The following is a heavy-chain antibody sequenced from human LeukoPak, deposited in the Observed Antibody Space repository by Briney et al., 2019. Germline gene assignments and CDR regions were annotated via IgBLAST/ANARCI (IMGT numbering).Heavy chain of an antibody. CDR1: GFTVSSNY. CDR3: ARVDTVMAYYFDL. V-gene: IGHV3-53*04. D-gene: IGHD5-18*01. Sequence: AGGSLRLSCAASGFTVSSNYMGWVRQAPGKGLEWVSTIYSGGTTYYADSVMGRFTISRHNSRNTLYLQMNSLRAEDTAVYYCARVDTVMAYYFDLWGQGTLVTVSS. CDR2: IYSGGTT. J-gene: IGHJ4*02.